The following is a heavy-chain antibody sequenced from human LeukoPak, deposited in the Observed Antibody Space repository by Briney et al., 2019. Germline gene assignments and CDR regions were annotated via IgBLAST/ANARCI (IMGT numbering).Heavy chain of an antibody. Sequence: PGGSLRLSCAASGYTFRILYMVCLRQAPGKGLEWGGRIRNEANSYTTDYGTSVKGRFTISRDDSKSSLFLQMNSLKTEYTAVYYGVRVRHGDSFDYWGQGTLVTVSS. D-gene: IGHD4-17*01. CDR1: GYTFRILY. CDR2: IRNEANSYTT. CDR3: VRVRHGDSFDY. J-gene: IGHJ4*02. V-gene: IGHV3-72*01.